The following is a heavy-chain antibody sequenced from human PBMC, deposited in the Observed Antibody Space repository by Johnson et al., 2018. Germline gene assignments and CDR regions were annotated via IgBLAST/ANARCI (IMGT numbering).Heavy chain of an antibody. CDR2: IRNKADNYAT. Sequence: VQLVESGGGLVQXGGSXKLXCAASGFTFSNSAIHWVRHWVRQASGTGLEWVGHIRNKADNYATAYAASVRGRFAISRDDSKNMAYLQMNSLKTEDTAVYYCARLYGSEEYYPPFDYWGQGTLVTVSS. CDR3: ARLYGSEEYYPPFDY. CDR1: GFTFSNSA. D-gene: IGHD3-10*01. V-gene: IGHV3-73*01. J-gene: IGHJ4*02.